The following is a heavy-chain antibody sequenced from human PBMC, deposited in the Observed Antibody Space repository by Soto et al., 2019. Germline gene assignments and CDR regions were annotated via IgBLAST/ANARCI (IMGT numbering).Heavy chain of an antibody. CDR3: ARDTPAVAGTGDFDY. CDR1: GFTFSSYS. Sequence: KPGGSLRLSCAASGFTFSSYSMNWVRQAPGKGLEWVSSISSSSSYIYYADSVKGRFTISRDNAKNSLYLQMNSLRAEDTAVYYCARDTPAVAGTGDFDYWGQGTLVTAPQ. V-gene: IGHV3-21*01. J-gene: IGHJ4*02. CDR2: ISSSSSYI. D-gene: IGHD6-19*01.